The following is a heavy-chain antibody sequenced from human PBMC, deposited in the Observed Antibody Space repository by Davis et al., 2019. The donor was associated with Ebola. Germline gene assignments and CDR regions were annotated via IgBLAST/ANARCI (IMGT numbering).Heavy chain of an antibody. D-gene: IGHD6-13*01. CDR2: ISYDGSNK. J-gene: IGHJ6*02. Sequence: GGSLRLSCAASGFTFSSYAMHWVRQAPGKGLEWVAVISYDGSNKYYADSVKGRFTISRDNSKNTLYLQMNSLRAEDTAVYYCARADYSSSWYIYGMDVWGQGTTVTVSS. V-gene: IGHV3-30*04. CDR1: GFTFSSYA. CDR3: ARADYSSSWYIYGMDV.